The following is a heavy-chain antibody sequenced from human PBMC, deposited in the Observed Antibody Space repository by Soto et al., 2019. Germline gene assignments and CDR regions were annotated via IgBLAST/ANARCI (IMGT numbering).Heavy chain of an antibody. D-gene: IGHD3-16*01. CDR1: GFSVSANY. CDR3: ARASSRWGSDAAH. Sequence: EVHLVESGGGLIQPGGSLRLSCAASGFSVSANYMSWVRQAPGKGLEWVSAIYSGGSTVYADSVKGRFNISRDNSKNTLYLQMNSLRAEDTAVYSCARASSRWGSDAAHWGQGTLVTVSP. V-gene: IGHV3-53*01. CDR2: IYSGGST. J-gene: IGHJ4*02.